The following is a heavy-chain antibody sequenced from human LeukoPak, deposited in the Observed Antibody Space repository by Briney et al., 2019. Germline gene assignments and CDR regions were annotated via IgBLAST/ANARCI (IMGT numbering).Heavy chain of an antibody. J-gene: IGHJ3*02. CDR1: GFTFSNYE. CDR3: VRERSGTSSDGFDI. D-gene: IGHD1-26*01. V-gene: IGHV3-13*01. Sequence: GGSLRLSCEGSGFTFSNYEMHWVRQVAGGGLEWVSAIGIGGDTFYTGSVKGRFTISRENAKNSFFLQMNSLSAGDTALYYCVRERSGTSSDGFDIWGQGTMVTVSS. CDR2: IGIGGDT.